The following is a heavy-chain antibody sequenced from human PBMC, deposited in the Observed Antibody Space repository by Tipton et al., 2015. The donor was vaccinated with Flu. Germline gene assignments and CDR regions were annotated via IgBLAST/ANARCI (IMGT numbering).Heavy chain of an antibody. CDR2: IYTSGST. CDR3: ARDDGDYGSESYHYYYGMDV. CDR1: GDSISSGTHY. D-gene: IGHD3-10*01. J-gene: IGHJ6*02. V-gene: IGHV4-61*02. Sequence: TLSLTCTVSGDSISSGTHYWSWIRQPAGKGLEWIGRIYTSGSTNYNPSLKTRVTISVDTSKNQFSLKLSSVTAADTAVYYCARDDGDYGSESYHYYYGMDVWCQGTTVTVSS.